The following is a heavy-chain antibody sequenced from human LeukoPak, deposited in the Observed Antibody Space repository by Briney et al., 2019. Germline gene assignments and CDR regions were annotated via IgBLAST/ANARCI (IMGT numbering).Heavy chain of an antibody. D-gene: IGHD3-22*01. CDR2: IYHSGST. J-gene: IGHJ4*02. CDR1: GYSISSGYY. Sequence: SETLSLTCALSGYSISSGYYWGWIRQPPGKGLEWIGSIYHSGSTYYNPSLKSRVTISVDTSKNQFSLKLSSVTAADTAVYYCAITTYYYDSSGYPHFDYWGQGTLVTVSS. CDR3: AITTYYYDSSGYPHFDY. V-gene: IGHV4-38-2*01.